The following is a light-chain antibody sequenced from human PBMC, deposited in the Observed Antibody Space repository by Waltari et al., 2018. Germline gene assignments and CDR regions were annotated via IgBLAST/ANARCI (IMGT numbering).Light chain of an antibody. J-gene: IGKJ2*01. CDR1: QNIVSS. CDR2: YAS. Sequence: EIVLTQSTAFQSVTHKEKVTITCRASQNIVSSLHLYKQKPDQSPNLLIKYASHAIEGVPSRFSGSGSGTDFTLTINSLEAEDAAAYYCHQSSSLPYTFGQGTKLEIK. V-gene: IGKV6D-21*02. CDR3: HQSSSLPYT.